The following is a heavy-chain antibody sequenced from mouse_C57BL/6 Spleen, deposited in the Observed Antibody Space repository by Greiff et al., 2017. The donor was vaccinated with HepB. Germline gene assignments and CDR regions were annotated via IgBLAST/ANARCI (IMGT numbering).Heavy chain of an antibody. CDR3: TSRDWCAY. D-gene: IGHD3-3*01. CDR2: IDPEDGDT. CDR1: GFNIKDYY. V-gene: IGHV14-1*01. J-gene: IGHJ3*01. Sequence: VHVKQSGAELVRPGASVKLSCTASGFNIKDYYMHWVKQRPEQGLEWIGRIDPEDGDTEYAPKFQGKATMTADTSSNTAYLQLSSLTSEDTAVYYCTSRDWCAYWGQGTLVTVSA.